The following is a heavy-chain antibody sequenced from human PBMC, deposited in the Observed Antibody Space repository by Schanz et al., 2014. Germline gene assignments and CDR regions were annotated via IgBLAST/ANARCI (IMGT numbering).Heavy chain of an antibody. CDR3: ATWRGDDSGGHGQFDY. D-gene: IGHD3-22*01. CDR1: GGSMSSFY. Sequence: QVQLQESGPGLVKPSETLSLTCTVSGGSMSSFYWNWIRQPAGKGLEWIGRISTSGSTNYNPSLRGRVSMSIGTSKTHFPRRLSPLTAADTAVYYCATWRGDDSGGHGQFDYWGQGALVTVSS. CDR2: ISTSGST. J-gene: IGHJ4*02. V-gene: IGHV4-4*07.